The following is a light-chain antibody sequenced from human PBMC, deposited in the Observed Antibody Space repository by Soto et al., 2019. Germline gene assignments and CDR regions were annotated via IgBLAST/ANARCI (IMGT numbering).Light chain of an antibody. J-gene: IGKJ4*01. CDR3: QQRSRSLT. CDR1: QSVGSS. CDR2: DAS. V-gene: IGKV3-11*01. Sequence: ENVLTQSPDTPSLSPGGRATLSCRASQSVGSSLAWYQQQPGQAPRLLIYDASNRPTGIPARFSGSGSGTDFTLTISSLEPEDFAVYFCQQRSRSLTFGGGTRVEIK.